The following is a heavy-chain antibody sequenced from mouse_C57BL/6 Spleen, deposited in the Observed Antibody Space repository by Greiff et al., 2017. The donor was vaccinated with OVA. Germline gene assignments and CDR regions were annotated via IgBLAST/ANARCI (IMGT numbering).Heavy chain of an antibody. D-gene: IGHD1-1*01. J-gene: IGHJ4*01. Sequence: QVQLQQSGPGLVQPSQSLSITCTVSGFSLTSYGLHWVRQPPGKGLEWLGVIWSGGSTDYNAAFISRLSISKDNSKSQVFFKMNSLQADDTAIYYCAKNYGSSYDYYAMDYWGQGTSVTVSS. CDR1: GFSLTSYG. CDR2: IWSGGST. V-gene: IGHV2-4*01. CDR3: AKNYGSSYDYYAMDY.